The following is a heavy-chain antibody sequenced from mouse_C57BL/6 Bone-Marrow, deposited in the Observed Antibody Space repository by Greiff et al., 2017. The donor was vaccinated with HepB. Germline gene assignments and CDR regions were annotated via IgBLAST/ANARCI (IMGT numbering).Heavy chain of an antibody. CDR2: INSDGGST. V-gene: IGHV5-2*01. J-gene: IGHJ1*03. D-gene: IGHD1-1*01. CDR1: EYEFPSHD. Sequence: EVKVVDSGGGLVQPGESLKLSCESNEYEFPSHDMSWVRKTPEKRLELVAAINSDGGSTYYPDTMERRFIISRDNTKKTLYLQMSSLRSEDTALYYCARLDYYGSSNWYFDVWGTGTTVTVSS. CDR3: ARLDYYGSSNWYFDV.